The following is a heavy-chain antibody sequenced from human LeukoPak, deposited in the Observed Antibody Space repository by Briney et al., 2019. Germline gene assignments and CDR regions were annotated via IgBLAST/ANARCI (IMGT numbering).Heavy chain of an antibody. CDR3: ARARGTTIFGVVIIRGNWFDP. V-gene: IGHV1-8*03. CDR2: MNPNSGNT. CDR1: GYTFTTYD. J-gene: IGHJ5*02. Sequence: GASVKVSCKASGYTFTTYDINWVRQATGQGLEWMGWMNPNSGNTGYAQKFQGRVTITRNTSISTAYMELSSLRSEDTAVYYCARARGTTIFGVVIIRGNWFDPWGQGTLVTVSS. D-gene: IGHD3-3*01.